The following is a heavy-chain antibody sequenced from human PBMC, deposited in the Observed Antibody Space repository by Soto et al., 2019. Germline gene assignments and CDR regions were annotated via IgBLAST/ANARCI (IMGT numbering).Heavy chain of an antibody. Sequence: QVQLQQWGAGLLKPSETLSLTCAVYGGSFSGYYWSWIRQPPGKGLEWIGEINHSGSTNYNPSLKSRVTISVDTSKNQSSLKLSSVTAADTAVYYCARRLVQLWSPRPFDYWGQGTLVTVSS. CDR1: GGSFSGYY. J-gene: IGHJ4*02. CDR2: INHSGST. V-gene: IGHV4-34*01. CDR3: ARRLVQLWSPRPFDY. D-gene: IGHD5-18*01.